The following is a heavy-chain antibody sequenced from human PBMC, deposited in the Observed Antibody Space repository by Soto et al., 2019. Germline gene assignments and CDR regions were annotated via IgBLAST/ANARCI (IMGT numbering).Heavy chain of an antibody. V-gene: IGHV1-69*02. CDR2: IIPILGIA. CDR3: ALIRRITIFGVVTLYY. J-gene: IGHJ4*02. D-gene: IGHD3-3*01. Sequence: SVKVSCKASGGTFSSYTISWVRQAPGQGLEWMGRIIPILGIANYAQKFQGRVTITADKSTSTAYMELSSLRSEDTAVYYCALIRRITIFGVVTLYYWGQGTLVTVSS. CDR1: GGTFSSYT.